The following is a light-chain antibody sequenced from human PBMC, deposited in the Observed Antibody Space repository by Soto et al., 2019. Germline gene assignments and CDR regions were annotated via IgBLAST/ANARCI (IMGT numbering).Light chain of an antibody. J-gene: IGLJ1*01. CDR3: SSYAGSNNV. V-gene: IGLV2-8*01. CDR1: SSDVGAYNR. Sequence: QSVLTQPPSASGSPGQSVTISCTGTSSDVGAYNRVSWYQHHPGKAPKLMIYEVSKRPSGVPDRFSGSKSGNTASLTVSGLQADDEADYYCSSYAGSNNVFGTGTKLTVL. CDR2: EVS.